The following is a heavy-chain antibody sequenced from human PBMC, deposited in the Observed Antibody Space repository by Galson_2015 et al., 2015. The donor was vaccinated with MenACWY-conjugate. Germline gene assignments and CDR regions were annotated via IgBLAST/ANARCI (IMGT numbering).Heavy chain of an antibody. V-gene: IGHV4-4*02. J-gene: IGHJ1*01. D-gene: IGHD4/OR15-4a*01. CDR1: GGSISINYW. CDR2: IYHRRST. CDR3: ASANHHVSGHYYKPANSDD. Sequence: SETLSLTCAVSGGSISINYWWTWVHQPPGKGLEWIGEIYHRRSTNYNPSLKSRLTVSVNKAKKQFSLKLSALTAADTAVYYSASANHHVSGHYYKPANSDDWGYGPLVPVSS.